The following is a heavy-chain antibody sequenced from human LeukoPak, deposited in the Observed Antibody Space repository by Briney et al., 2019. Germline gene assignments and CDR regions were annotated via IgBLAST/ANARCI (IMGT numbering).Heavy chain of an antibody. V-gene: IGHV3-7*01. J-gene: IGHJ5*02. Sequence: GGSLRLSCAASGFTFSRYWMSWVRQARGKGLEWVANIKEDGREKYYVDAVEGRFTISRDNAENSLYLQMNSLRVEDMAVYYCAREVYGDSMPGVGWFDPWGQGTLVTVSS. CDR2: IKEDGREK. CDR1: GFTFSRYW. CDR3: AREVYGDSMPGVGWFDP. D-gene: IGHD4-17*01.